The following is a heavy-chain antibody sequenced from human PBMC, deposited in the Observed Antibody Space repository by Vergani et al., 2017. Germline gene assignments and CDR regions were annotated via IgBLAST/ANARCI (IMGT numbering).Heavy chain of an antibody. J-gene: IGHJ6*02. CDR1: GFTFSDFS. Sequence: VQLVESGGGLVKPGGSLRLSCAASGFTFSDFSMSWVRQATGKGLEWVAFIGSSGPYINYADSVKGRFFISRDNTNNSLFLQLRSLRAEDAAVYYCARDCTSGGCPDNYGIDVWGQGATVTVSS. D-gene: IGHD2-8*01. CDR2: IGSSGPYI. CDR3: ARDCTSGGCPDNYGIDV. V-gene: IGHV3-21*06.